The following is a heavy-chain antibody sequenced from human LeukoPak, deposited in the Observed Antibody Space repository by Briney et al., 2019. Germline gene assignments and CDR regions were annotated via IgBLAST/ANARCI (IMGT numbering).Heavy chain of an antibody. CDR1: GFTFSSYS. CDR2: ISSSSSYI. V-gene: IGHV3-21*01. CDR3: ARERWEYSSSGEDFDY. Sequence: GGSLRLSCAASGFTFSSYSMNWVRQAPGKGLEWVSSISSSSSYIYYADSVEGRFTISRDNAKNSLYLQMNSLRAEDTAVYYCARERWEYSSSGEDFDYWGQGTLVTVSS. D-gene: IGHD6-13*01. J-gene: IGHJ4*02.